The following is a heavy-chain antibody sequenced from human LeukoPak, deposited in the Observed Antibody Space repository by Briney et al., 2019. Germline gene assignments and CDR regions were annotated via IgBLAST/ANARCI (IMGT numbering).Heavy chain of an antibody. J-gene: IGHJ4*02. D-gene: IGHD6-13*01. CDR3: ARERPPGDSTSWYPAGYFDF. Sequence: ASVKVSCKASGGTFSSYAISWVRQAPGQGLEWMGRIITIFGTVNYAQNFQGRVTITTDESTSTAYMELSSLRSEDTAVYYCARERPPGDSTSWYPAGYFDFWGQGTLVTVSS. CDR2: IITIFGTV. CDR1: GGTFSSYA. V-gene: IGHV1-69*05.